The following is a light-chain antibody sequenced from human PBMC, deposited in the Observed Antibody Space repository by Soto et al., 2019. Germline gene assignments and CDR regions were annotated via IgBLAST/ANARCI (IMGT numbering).Light chain of an antibody. Sequence: DVVMTQSPLSLPVTLGQPASISCRSSQSLVYSDGNTYLNWFQQRPGHAPRRLIYKVSNRDSGVPDRFSGSGSGTDFTLKISRVEAEDVAVYYCMQGTHWPRTFGQGTKLEIK. V-gene: IGKV2-30*01. J-gene: IGKJ2*01. CDR1: QSLVYSDGNTY. CDR3: MQGTHWPRT. CDR2: KVS.